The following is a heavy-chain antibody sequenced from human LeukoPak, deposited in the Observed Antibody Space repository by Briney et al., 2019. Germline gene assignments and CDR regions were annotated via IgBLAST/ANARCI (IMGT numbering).Heavy chain of an antibody. CDR3: ARPGQRDAFDI. CDR2: IKEDGSEK. D-gene: IGHD1-1*01. CDR1: GFTFSNFW. V-gene: IGHV3-7*01. J-gene: IGHJ3*02. Sequence: PGGSLRLSCAASGFTFSNFWMSWVRQAPGKGLEWVANIKEDGSEKHYVDSAKGRFTISRDNAKNSLYLQMNSLRAEDTAVYYCARPGQRDAFDIWGQGTMVTVSS.